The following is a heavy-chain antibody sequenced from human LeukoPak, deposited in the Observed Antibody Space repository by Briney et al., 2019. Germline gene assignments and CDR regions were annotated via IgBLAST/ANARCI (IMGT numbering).Heavy chain of an antibody. CDR1: GGSISSYY. Sequence: SETLSLTCTVSGGSISSYYWSWIRQPAGKGLEWIGRIYTSGSTNYNPSLKSRVTISVDKSKKQFSLKLSSVTAADTAVYYCARGLAAAGFFDYWGQGTLVTVSS. CDR3: ARGLAAAGFFDY. D-gene: IGHD6-13*01. CDR2: IYTSGST. J-gene: IGHJ4*02. V-gene: IGHV4-4*07.